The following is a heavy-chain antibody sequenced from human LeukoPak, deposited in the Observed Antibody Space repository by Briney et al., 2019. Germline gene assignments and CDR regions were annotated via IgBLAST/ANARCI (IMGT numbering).Heavy chain of an antibody. CDR2: IYPGDSDT. Sequence: GESLKISCRGSGYTFMKYWIGWVRQMPGKGLEWMGIIYPGDSDTRYSPSFQGRVTISADKSINTAYLQWNSLKASDTAMYYCARATAVAGTGMDFLDYWGQGTLVTVSS. CDR1: GYTFMKYW. V-gene: IGHV5-51*01. J-gene: IGHJ4*01. D-gene: IGHD6-19*01. CDR3: ARATAVAGTGMDFLDY.